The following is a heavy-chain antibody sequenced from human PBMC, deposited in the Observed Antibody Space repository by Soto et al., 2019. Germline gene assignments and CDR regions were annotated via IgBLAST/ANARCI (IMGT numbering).Heavy chain of an antibody. V-gene: IGHV4-31*03. CDR2: IYYSGST. J-gene: IGHJ5*02. CDR3: ARVGPLLRFLEWLSLSWFDP. Sequence: PSQTHSLTYTVSGGSISSGGYYSSWIRQHPGKGLEWIGYIYYSGSTYYNPSLKSRVTISVDTSKNQFSLKLSSVTAADTAVYYCARVGPLLRFLEWLSLSWFDPWGQGTLVTVSS. D-gene: IGHD3-3*01. CDR1: GGSISSGGYY.